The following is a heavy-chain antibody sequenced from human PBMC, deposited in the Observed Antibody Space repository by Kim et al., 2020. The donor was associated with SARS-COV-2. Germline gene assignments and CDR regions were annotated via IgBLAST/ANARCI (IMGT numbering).Heavy chain of an antibody. Sequence: NPSLKSRVTISVDTSKNQFSLKLSSVTAADTAVYYCARYAMVRGVIINDYWGQGTLVTVSS. CDR3: ARYAMVRGVIINDY. J-gene: IGHJ4*02. D-gene: IGHD3-10*01. V-gene: IGHV4-4*09.